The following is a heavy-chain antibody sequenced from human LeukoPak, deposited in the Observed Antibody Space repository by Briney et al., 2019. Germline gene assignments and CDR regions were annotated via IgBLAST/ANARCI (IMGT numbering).Heavy chain of an antibody. D-gene: IGHD1-14*01. CDR2: ISYAGSNK. CDR3: ARGSENYYYMDV. Sequence: PGGSLRLSCVDSGFTFSSYAMSWVRQAPGKGLEWVALISYAGSNKYYADSVKGRFTISRDNSKNTLYLQMNSLRAEDTAVYYCARGSENYYYMDVWGKGTTVTVSS. CDR1: GFTFSSYA. V-gene: IGHV3-30*04. J-gene: IGHJ6*03.